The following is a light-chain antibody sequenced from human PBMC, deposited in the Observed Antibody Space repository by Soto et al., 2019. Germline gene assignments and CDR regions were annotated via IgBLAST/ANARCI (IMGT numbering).Light chain of an antibody. Sequence: IQMTQSPSTLSASLGDRVPMTCRASQSISSWLAWYQQKPGKAPKLLIYAASNLQSGVPSRFSGSGSGTNFTLSLNSLQPEDFATYYCQQSYSTPRTFGQGTKVDIK. CDR1: QSISSW. J-gene: IGKJ1*01. CDR3: QQSYSTPRT. V-gene: IGKV1-39*01. CDR2: AAS.